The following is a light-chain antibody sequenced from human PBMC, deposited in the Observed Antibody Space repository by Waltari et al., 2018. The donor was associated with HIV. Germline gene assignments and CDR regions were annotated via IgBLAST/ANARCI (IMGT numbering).Light chain of an antibody. CDR1: SSDVGGYNY. Sequence: QSALTQPPSASGSPGQSVTISCTGTSSDVGGYNYASWYQQHPGKPPNLMIYEVSKRPSGVPNRFSGSKSGNTASLTVSGLQAEDEADYYCSSYAGSNNKVFGGGTKLTVL. V-gene: IGLV2-8*01. CDR3: SSYAGSNNKV. J-gene: IGLJ3*02. CDR2: EVS.